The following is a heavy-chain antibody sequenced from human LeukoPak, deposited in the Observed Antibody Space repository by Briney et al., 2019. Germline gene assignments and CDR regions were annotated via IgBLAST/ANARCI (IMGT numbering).Heavy chain of an antibody. CDR1: GGSISSYY. CDR2: IYYSGST. Sequence: NPSETLSLTCTVSGGSISSYYWSWIRQPPGKGLEWIGYIYYSGSTNYNPSLKSRVTISVDTSKNQFSLKLSSVTAADTAVYHCARQSYYYYGMDVWGQGTTVTVSS. CDR3: ARQSYYYYGMDV. J-gene: IGHJ6*02. V-gene: IGHV4-59*08.